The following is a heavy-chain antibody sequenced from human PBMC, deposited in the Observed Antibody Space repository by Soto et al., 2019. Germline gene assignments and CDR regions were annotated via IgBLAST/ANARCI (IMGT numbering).Heavy chain of an antibody. CDR3: ANSDGSVPYYYYYMDV. CDR1: GFTFSSYA. J-gene: IGHJ6*03. V-gene: IGHV3-23*01. D-gene: IGHD2-2*01. CDR2: ISDSGGST. Sequence: GGSLRLSCAASGFTFSSYAMSWVRQAPGKGLEWVSAISDSGGSTYYADSVKGRFTISRDNSKYTLYLQMNSLRAEDTAVYYCANSDGSVPYYYYYMDVWGKGTTVTVSS.